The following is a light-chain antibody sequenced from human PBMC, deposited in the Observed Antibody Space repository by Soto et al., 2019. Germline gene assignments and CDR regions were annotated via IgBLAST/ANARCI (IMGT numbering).Light chain of an antibody. CDR3: CSYSGSYTWV. J-gene: IGLJ3*02. Sequence: QSALTQPRSVSGSPGQSVTISCTGTSSDVGGYNYVSWYQQHPGKAPKLMIYDVSKWPSGVPDRFSGSKSGNTASLTISGLQAEDEADYHCCSYSGSYTWVFGGGTKLTVL. CDR1: SSDVGGYNY. CDR2: DVS. V-gene: IGLV2-11*01.